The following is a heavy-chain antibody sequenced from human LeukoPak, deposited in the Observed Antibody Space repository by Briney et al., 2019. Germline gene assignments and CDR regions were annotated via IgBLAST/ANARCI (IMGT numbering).Heavy chain of an antibody. D-gene: IGHD4-23*01. Sequence: GGSLRLSCAASGFTFSSYAMSWVRQAPGKGLEWVSGFSGSGDNTYYADSVKGRFTISRDNSKNTLYLQMNSLRAEDTAVYYCAKAGYGGDYWGQGTLVTVSS. CDR2: FSGSGDNT. J-gene: IGHJ4*02. CDR1: GFTFSSYA. V-gene: IGHV3-23*01. CDR3: AKAGYGGDY.